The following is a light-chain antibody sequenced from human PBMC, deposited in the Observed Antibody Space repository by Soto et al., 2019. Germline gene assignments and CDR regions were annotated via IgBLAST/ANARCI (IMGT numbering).Light chain of an antibody. J-gene: IGKJ3*01. CDR2: AAS. Sequence: DIQLTQSPSFLSASVGDRVTITCRASQDISNYLAWYQQKPGKAPKLLIYAASTLQSGVPSRFSGSGSGTEFTLTIRSLQPEDFATYYCQQLNSFGPGTKVDIK. CDR3: QQLNS. CDR1: QDISNY. V-gene: IGKV1-9*01.